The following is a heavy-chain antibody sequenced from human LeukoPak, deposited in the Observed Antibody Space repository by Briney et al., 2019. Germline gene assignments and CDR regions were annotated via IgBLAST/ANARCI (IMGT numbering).Heavy chain of an antibody. CDR3: ASVYYDFWSGLGGSRHYFDY. J-gene: IGHJ4*02. D-gene: IGHD3-3*01. CDR1: GFTFSSYA. CDR2: ISYDGSNK. Sequence: GGSLRLSCAASGFTFSSYAMHWVRQAPGKGLEWVAVISYDGSNKYYADSVKGRFTISRDNSKNTLYLQMNSLRAEDTAVYYCASVYYDFWSGLGGSRHYFDYWGQGTLVTVSS. V-gene: IGHV3-30-3*01.